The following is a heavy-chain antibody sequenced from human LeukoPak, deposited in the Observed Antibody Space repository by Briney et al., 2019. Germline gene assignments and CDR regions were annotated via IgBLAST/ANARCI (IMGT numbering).Heavy chain of an antibody. J-gene: IGHJ6*02. V-gene: IGHV3-66*01. Sequence: GGSLRLSCAASGFTVSSNSMSWVRQAPGKGLEWVSTTYSGGSTYYADSVKGRFTISRDNSKNTLYLQMNSLRAEDTAVYYCAREGAAGTTTPNTYYYYGMDVWGQGTTVTVSS. D-gene: IGHD6-13*01. CDR2: TYSGGST. CDR3: AREGAAGTTTPNTYYYYGMDV. CDR1: GFTVSSNS.